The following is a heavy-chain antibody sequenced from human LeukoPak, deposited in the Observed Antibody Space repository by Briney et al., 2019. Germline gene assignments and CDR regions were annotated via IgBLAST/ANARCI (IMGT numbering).Heavy chain of an antibody. V-gene: IGHV4-4*07. Sequence: SETLSLTCTVSGGSISSYYWSWIRQPAGEGLEWIGRIYGTGTITYNPSLQSRVTMSVDTSKNEFSLKMSSVTAADTAVYYCTRDSGTTGEVKFDPWGQGTLVAVSS. J-gene: IGHJ5*02. CDR3: TRDSGTTGEVKFDP. CDR1: GGSISSYY. CDR2: IYGTGTI. D-gene: IGHD3-10*01.